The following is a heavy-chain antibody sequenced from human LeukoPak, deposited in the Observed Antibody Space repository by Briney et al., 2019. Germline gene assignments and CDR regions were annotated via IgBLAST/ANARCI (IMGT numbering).Heavy chain of an antibody. Sequence: ASVKVSCKASGGTFSSYAISWVRQAPGQGLEWMGGIIPIFGTANHAQKFQGRVTITADESTSTAYMELSSLRSEDTAVYYCARAVASSGYPRSGWGQGTLVTVSS. CDR2: IIPIFGTA. CDR1: GGTFSSYA. J-gene: IGHJ4*02. V-gene: IGHV1-69*13. CDR3: ARAVASSGYPRSG. D-gene: IGHD3-22*01.